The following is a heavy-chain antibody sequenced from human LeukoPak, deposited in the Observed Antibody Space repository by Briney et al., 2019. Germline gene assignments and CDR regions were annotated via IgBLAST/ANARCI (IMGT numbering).Heavy chain of an antibody. V-gene: IGHV3-9*01. D-gene: IGHD3-22*01. CDR2: ISWNSGSI. CDR3: AKDTVYYYDSSGYDAFDI. J-gene: IGHJ3*02. CDR1: GFAFDDYA. Sequence: GGSLRLSCAASGFAFDDYAMDWVRQVPGKGLEWVSGISWNSGSIGYADSVKGRFTISRDNAKNSLYLQMNSLRAEDTALYYCAKDTVYYYDSSGYDAFDIWGQGTMVTVSS.